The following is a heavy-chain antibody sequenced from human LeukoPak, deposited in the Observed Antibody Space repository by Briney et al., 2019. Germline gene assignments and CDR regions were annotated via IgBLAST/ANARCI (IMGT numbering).Heavy chain of an antibody. CDR2: NNGDGSAT. D-gene: IGHD5-12*01. J-gene: IGHJ5*02. CDR3: ARDPRNIGLAP. Sequence: PGGSLRLSCVASGFILSDYWMYWVRQAPGKGLMYISRNNGDGSATNYADVVKGRFTMSRDNGKNTLYLQMNSLRAEDTAIYYCARDPRNIGLAPWGQGTLVTVSS. V-gene: IGHV3-74*01. CDR1: GFILSDYW.